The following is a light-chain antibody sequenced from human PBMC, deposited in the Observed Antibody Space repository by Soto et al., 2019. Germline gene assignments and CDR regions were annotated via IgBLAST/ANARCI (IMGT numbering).Light chain of an antibody. J-gene: IGKJ4*01. Sequence: GDRVTITCRASRGLRNYLAWYQQKPGKVPKLLIYDASTLQSGAPSRFSGRGSGTDFTLTISSLQPEDVATYYCQKYYSSPLTFGGGTRVEIK. CDR2: DAS. V-gene: IGKV1-27*01. CDR3: QKYYSSPLT. CDR1: RGLRNY.